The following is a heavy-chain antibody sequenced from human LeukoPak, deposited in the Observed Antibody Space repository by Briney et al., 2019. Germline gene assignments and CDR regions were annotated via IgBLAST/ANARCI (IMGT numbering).Heavy chain of an antibody. J-gene: IGHJ6*03. CDR3: ARDRYDYGGNSGGYYYYYMDV. CDR2: INPNSGGT. CDR1: GYTFTGYY. D-gene: IGHD4-23*01. V-gene: IGHV1-2*02. Sequence: ASVKVSCKASGYTFTGYYMHWVRQAPGQGLEWMGWINPNSGGTNYAQKFQGRVTMIRDTSISTAYMELSRLRSDDTAVYYCARDRYDYGGNSGGYYYYYMDVWGKGTTVTVSS.